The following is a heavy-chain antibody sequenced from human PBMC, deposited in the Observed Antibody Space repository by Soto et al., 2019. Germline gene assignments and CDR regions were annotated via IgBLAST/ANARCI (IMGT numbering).Heavy chain of an antibody. D-gene: IGHD6-19*01. V-gene: IGHV3-23*01. CDR3: AKDRGSSGWHNDAFDI. CDR2: ISGSGGST. Sequence: HPGGSLRLSCAASGFTFSSYAMSWVRQAPGKGLEWVSAISGSGGSTYYADSVKGRFTISRDNSKNTLYLQMNSLRAEDTAVYYCAKDRGSSGWHNDAFDIWGQGTMVTVSS. CDR1: GFTFSSYA. J-gene: IGHJ3*02.